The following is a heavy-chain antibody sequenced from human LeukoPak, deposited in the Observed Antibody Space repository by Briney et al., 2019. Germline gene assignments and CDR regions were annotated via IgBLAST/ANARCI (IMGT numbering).Heavy chain of an antibody. CDR2: IYYGGST. CDR1: GGSISSYY. CDR3: VRGAGGRHIEY. J-gene: IGHJ4*02. D-gene: IGHD3-10*01. V-gene: IGHV4-59*01. Sequence: SETLSLTCTVSGGSISSYYWSWIRQPPGKGLEYVGYIYYGGSTNYNPSLGGRVTISLDTSKNQFSLKLSSVAAEDRAVYYCVRGAGGRHIEYWGQGPLVTVSS.